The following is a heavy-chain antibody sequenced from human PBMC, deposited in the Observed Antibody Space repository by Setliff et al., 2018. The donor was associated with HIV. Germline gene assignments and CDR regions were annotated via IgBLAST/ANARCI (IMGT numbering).Heavy chain of an antibody. V-gene: IGHV1-69*06. CDR2: IIPIFGTA. D-gene: IGHD3-10*01. Sequence: SVKVSCKASGDTFSNYAISWVRQAPGQGLEWMGGIIPIFGTANYAQKFEGRVTITAYKSPSTAYMEVNSLRFEDTAVYYCARVFYYSAGSYSLDYWGQETLVTVSS. CDR3: ARVFYYSAGSYSLDY. CDR1: GDTFSNYA. J-gene: IGHJ4*01.